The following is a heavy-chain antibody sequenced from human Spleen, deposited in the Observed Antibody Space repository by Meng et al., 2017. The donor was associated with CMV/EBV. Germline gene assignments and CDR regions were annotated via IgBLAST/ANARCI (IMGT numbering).Heavy chain of an antibody. CDR2: ISSSSSYT. J-gene: IGHJ4*02. CDR3: ARDGSGSQGFFDY. CDR1: GFTFRASY. Sequence: QMELLAWVWRCVSARAASTLPCASSGFTFRASYMSGIRQAPGKGLKWVSYISSSSSYTNYAASVKGRFTISRDNGKNSLYLQMNSLRAEDTAVYYCARDGSGSQGFFDYWGQGTLVTVSS. V-gene: IGHV3-11*05. D-gene: IGHD1-26*01.